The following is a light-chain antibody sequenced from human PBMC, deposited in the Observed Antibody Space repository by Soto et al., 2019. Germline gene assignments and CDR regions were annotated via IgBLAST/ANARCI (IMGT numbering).Light chain of an antibody. CDR1: QSISSSH. J-gene: IGKJ4*01. CDR3: QHYDNSPVA. V-gene: IGKV3-20*01. Sequence: EIVLTQSPGTLSLSPGERATLSCRASQSISSSHLAWYQQRPGQAPRLLIYGASSRAIGIPDRFSGSGSGTDFTLTNSRLEPEDFALYHCQHYDNSPVAFGGGTKVEIK. CDR2: GAS.